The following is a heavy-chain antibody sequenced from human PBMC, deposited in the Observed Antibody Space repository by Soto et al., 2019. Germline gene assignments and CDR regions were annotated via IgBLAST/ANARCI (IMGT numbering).Heavy chain of an antibody. CDR2: ISGSDGRT. V-gene: IGHV3-23*01. Sequence: QLLESGGGLVPPGGSMRLSCAASGFTFTNYAMSWVRQAPGKGLEWVAGISGSDGRTFHADPVKGRFTISRDNSRNTLYLQMSRLRAQDTAVYYCARDQDDYGDSVLGDSYYYHSYGLDVWGQGTTVTVSS. J-gene: IGHJ6*02. CDR1: GFTFTNYA. CDR3: ARDQDDYGDSVLGDSYYYHSYGLDV. D-gene: IGHD4-17*01.